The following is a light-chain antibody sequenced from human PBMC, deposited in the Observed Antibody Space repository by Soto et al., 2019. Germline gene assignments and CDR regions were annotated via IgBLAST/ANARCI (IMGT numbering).Light chain of an antibody. CDR2: GAF. Sequence: EIVLTQSPGTLSLSPGERATLSCRASQSVSSSYLAWYQQKPGQAPRLLIYGAFNRATGIPARFSGSGSGTDFTLTISSLEPEDFAVYYCQQCDSSPKTFGQGTKVDIK. CDR3: QQCDSSPKT. V-gene: IGKV3-20*01. J-gene: IGKJ1*01. CDR1: QSVSSSY.